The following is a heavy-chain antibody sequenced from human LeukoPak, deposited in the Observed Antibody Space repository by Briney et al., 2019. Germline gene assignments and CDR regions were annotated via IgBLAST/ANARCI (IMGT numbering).Heavy chain of an antibody. J-gene: IGHJ4*02. Sequence: PGGSLRLSCAASGSTFSSHWMHWVRQAPGKGLVWVSRIDSDGRITTYADSVKGRFTISRDNAKNTLYLQMNTLRDEDTAVYYCARDYNWNPPDYWGQGTLVTVSS. D-gene: IGHD1-1*01. CDR1: GSTFSSHW. CDR3: ARDYNWNPPDY. V-gene: IGHV3-74*01. CDR2: IDSDGRIT.